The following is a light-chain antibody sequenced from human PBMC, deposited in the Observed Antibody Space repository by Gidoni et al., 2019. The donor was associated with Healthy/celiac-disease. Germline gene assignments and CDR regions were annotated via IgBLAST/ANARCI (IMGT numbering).Light chain of an antibody. J-gene: IGLJ2*01. Sequence: SYDLTQSPSVSVSPGQTATITCPGERLEDTYVFWYVQKPGQSPLLVVYKDKNRPSGVPDRFSGSNSANTATLTISGIQPVDEGDYYCQTWDSRSETVVFGGGTKLTVL. CDR3: QTWDSRSETVV. CDR2: KDK. CDR1: RLEDTY. V-gene: IGLV3-1*01.